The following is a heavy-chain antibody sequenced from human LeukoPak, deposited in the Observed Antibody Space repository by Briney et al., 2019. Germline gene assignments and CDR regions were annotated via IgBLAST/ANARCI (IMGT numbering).Heavy chain of an antibody. J-gene: IGHJ6*02. CDR2: IYSGGGT. V-gene: IGHV3-66*01. Sequence: GGSLRLSCAGSGFTVSTNYMCWVRQAPGKGLEWVSIIYSGGGTYYADSVKGRFTISRDNSKNTLYLQMNSLRAEDTAVYYCARDPVGATPHYYYGLDVWGQGTTVTVSS. CDR3: ARDPVGATPHYYYGLDV. D-gene: IGHD1-26*01. CDR1: GFTVSTNY.